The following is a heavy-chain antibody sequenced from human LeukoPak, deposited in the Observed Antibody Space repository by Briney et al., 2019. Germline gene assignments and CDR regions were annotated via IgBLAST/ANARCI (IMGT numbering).Heavy chain of an antibody. V-gene: IGHV4-34*01. D-gene: IGHD4-17*01. CDR1: GGSFSGYY. CDR3: ARGQGTVTTH. Sequence: KASETLSLTCAVPGGSFSGYYWTWIRQPPGKGLEWIGEINHSGSANYNPSLKSRVTISLDTSKNQFSLKLSSVTAADTAVYYCARGQGTVTTHRGQGTLVTVSS. J-gene: IGHJ4*02. CDR2: INHSGSA.